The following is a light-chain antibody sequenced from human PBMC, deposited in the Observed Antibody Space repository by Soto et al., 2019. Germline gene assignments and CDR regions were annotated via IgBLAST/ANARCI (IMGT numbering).Light chain of an antibody. V-gene: IGKV3-15*01. CDR3: QQYNNWPPGIT. J-gene: IGKJ5*01. Sequence: DIVMTQSPLSLPVTPGEPATLSCRASQSVSSNLAWYQQKPGQAPRLLIYGASTRATGIPARFSGSGSGTEFTLTISSLQSEDFAVYYCQQYNNWPPGITFGQGTRLEI. CDR2: GAS. CDR1: QSVSSN.